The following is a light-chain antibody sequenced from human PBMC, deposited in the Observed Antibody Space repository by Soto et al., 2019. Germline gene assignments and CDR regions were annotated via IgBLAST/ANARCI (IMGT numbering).Light chain of an antibody. J-gene: IGKJ4*01. CDR3: QQYNSYSPVLT. V-gene: IGKV1-5*01. CDR1: QSISSW. Sequence: IQTTQSPSTRSASVGDRVTFTCRSSQSISSWLAWYQQKPGKAPKLLIYDASSVESGVPSRFSGSGSGTEFTLTISNLQPDDFATYYCQQYNSYSPVLTFGGGTKVDIK. CDR2: DAS.